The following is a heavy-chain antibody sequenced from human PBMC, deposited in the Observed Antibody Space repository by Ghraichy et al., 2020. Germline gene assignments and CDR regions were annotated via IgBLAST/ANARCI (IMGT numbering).Heavy chain of an antibody. D-gene: IGHD3-3*01. Sequence: SETLSLTCTVSGGSISSSSYYWGWIRQPPGKGLEWIGSIYYSGSTYYNPSLKSRVTISVDTSKNQFSLKLSSVTAADTAVYYCARQPITIFGVESYNWFDPWGQGTLVTVSS. CDR3: ARQPITIFGVESYNWFDP. CDR1: GGSISSSSYY. V-gene: IGHV4-39*01. CDR2: IYYSGST. J-gene: IGHJ5*02.